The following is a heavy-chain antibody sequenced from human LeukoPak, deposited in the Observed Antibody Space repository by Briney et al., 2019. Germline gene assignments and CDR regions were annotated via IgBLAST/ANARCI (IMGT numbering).Heavy chain of an antibody. V-gene: IGHV1-18*01. D-gene: IGHD4-23*01. CDR1: GYFVTSYD. CDR2: ISAYNDNT. CDR3: GRIDSCGNFLDY. Sequence: GAPVKVSCKASGYFVTSYDISWVRQAPGQGLEGMGWISAYNDNTNFAQKFQGRVTMTTEKSTSTAHMEMGSLRSDDTAVYYCGRIDSCGNFLDYWGQGTLVTVSS. J-gene: IGHJ4*02.